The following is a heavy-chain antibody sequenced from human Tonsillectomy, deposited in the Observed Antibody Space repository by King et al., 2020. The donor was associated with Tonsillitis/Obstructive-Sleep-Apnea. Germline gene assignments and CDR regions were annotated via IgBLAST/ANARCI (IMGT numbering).Heavy chain of an antibody. V-gene: IGHV4-34*01. J-gene: IGHJ6*03. CDR3: ARGKRGAARSLGYYMDV. CDR1: GGSFSGYY. Sequence: HVQLQQWGAGLLKPSETLSLTCAVYGGSFSGYYWSWIRQPPGKGLEWIGEINHSGSTNYNPSLKSRVTISVDTSKNQFSLKLSSVTAADTAVYYCARGKRGAARSLGYYMDVWGKGTTVTVSS. D-gene: IGHD6-6*01. CDR2: INHSGST.